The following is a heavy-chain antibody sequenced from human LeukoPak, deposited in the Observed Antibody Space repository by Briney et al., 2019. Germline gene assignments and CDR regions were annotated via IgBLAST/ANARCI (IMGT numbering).Heavy chain of an antibody. J-gene: IGHJ4*02. CDR2: ISSSGGTI. CDR1: GFTFSSYE. CDR3: ASEQLGGYYFSFDY. Sequence: GGSLRLSXAASGFTFSSYEMNWVRQAPGKGLEWVSYISSSGGTIYYADSVKGRFTISRDNAKNSLYLQMNSLRAEDTAVYYCASEQLGGYYFSFDYWGQGTLVTVSS. V-gene: IGHV3-48*03. D-gene: IGHD3-22*01.